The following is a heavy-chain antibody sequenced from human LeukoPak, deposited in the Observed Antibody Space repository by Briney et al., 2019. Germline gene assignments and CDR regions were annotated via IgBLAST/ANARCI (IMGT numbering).Heavy chain of an antibody. CDR1: GGSISSSSYY. V-gene: IGHV4-39*01. Sequence: SEPLSLTCTVSGGSISSSSYYLGWIRQPPGKGLEGIGSIYYSGSTYYTPSLKSRVTISVDTSKTQFSLKLSSVTAADTAAYYCASRRTYYYDSSGYKKIDYWGQGTLVTVSS. J-gene: IGHJ4*02. CDR2: IYYSGST. CDR3: ASRRTYYYDSSGYKKIDY. D-gene: IGHD3-22*01.